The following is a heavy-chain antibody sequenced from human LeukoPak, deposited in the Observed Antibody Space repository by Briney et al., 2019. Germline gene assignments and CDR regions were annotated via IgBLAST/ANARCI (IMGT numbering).Heavy chain of an antibody. V-gene: IGHV1-3*01. J-gene: IGHJ4*02. CDR2: INAGNGDT. CDR1: GYIFSTST. Sequence: EASVKVSCKASGYIFSTSTMHWVRQAPGQRLEWMGWINAGNGDTNYSQKLQGRVTITRDTSASTAYMELSSLRSEDTAVYYCARPTRTGGTNYYDSTDYYSPFDYWGQGTLVTVSS. CDR3: ARPTRTGGTNYYDSTDYYSPFDY. D-gene: IGHD3-22*01.